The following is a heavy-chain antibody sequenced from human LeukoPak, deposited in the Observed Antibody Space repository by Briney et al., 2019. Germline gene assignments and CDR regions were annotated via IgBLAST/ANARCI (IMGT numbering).Heavy chain of an antibody. CDR3: ARDWASSGAFDT. J-gene: IGHJ3*02. V-gene: IGHV4-59*01. CDR1: GGSISSYC. D-gene: IGHD6-6*01. CDR2: IYYSGST. Sequence: SETLSLTCTVSGGSISSYCWSWIRQSPGKGLEWIGYIYYSGSTNYNPSLKSRVTISVDTSKNQFSLKLSSVTAADTAVYYCARDWASSGAFDTWGQGTMVTVSS.